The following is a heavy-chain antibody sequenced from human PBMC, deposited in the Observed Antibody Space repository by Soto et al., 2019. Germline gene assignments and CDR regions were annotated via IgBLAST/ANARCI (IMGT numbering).Heavy chain of an antibody. Sequence: EVQLLESGGGLVQPGGSLRLSCAASGFTFSDYAMSWVRQAPGKGLEWVSGISGSGSSTYYADSVKGRFTISRDKSKNTLYLQMNSLRGEDTAVYYCAKDGRGFLARPSSWGQGTLVTVSS. D-gene: IGHD3-3*01. V-gene: IGHV3-23*01. CDR3: AKDGRGFLARPSS. J-gene: IGHJ4*02. CDR1: GFTFSDYA. CDR2: ISGSGSST.